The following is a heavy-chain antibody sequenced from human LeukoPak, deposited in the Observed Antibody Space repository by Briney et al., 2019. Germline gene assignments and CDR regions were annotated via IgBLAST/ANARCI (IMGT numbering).Heavy chain of an antibody. Sequence: SETLSLTCTVSGYSISSGYYWGWIRQPPGKGLEWIGSIYHSGSTYYNPSLKSRVTISVDTSKNQFSLKLSSVTPEDTAVYYCARGTGRPQFDYWGQGILVTVSS. D-gene: IGHD1-1*01. V-gene: IGHV4-38-2*02. CDR1: GYSISSGYY. CDR2: IYHSGST. CDR3: ARGTGRPQFDY. J-gene: IGHJ4*02.